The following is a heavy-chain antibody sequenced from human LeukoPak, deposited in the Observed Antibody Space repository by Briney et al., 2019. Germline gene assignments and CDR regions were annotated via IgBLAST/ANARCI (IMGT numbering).Heavy chain of an antibody. CDR1: GFTFDDYG. CDR3: AELGITMIGGV. D-gene: IGHD3-10*02. Sequence: GGSLRLSCAASGFTFDDYGMSWVRQAPGKGLEWVSGINWNGGSTGYADSVKGRFTISRDNAKNSLYLQMNSLRAEDTAVYHCAELGITMIGGVWGKGTTVTISS. J-gene: IGHJ6*04. V-gene: IGHV3-20*01. CDR2: INWNGGST.